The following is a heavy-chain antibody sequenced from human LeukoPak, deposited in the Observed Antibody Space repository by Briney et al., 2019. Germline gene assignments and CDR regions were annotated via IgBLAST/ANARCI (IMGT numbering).Heavy chain of an antibody. V-gene: IGHV4-59*01. CDR2: IYYSGST. CDR3: ARGKLRYFDWLPLPDY. CDR1: GGSISSYY. D-gene: IGHD3-9*01. Sequence: PSETLSLTCTVSGGSISSYYWSWIRQPPGKGLEWIGYIYYSGSTNYNPSLKSRVTIPVDTSKNQFSLKLSSVTAADTAVYYRARGKLRYFDWLPLPDYWGQGTLVTVSS. J-gene: IGHJ4*02.